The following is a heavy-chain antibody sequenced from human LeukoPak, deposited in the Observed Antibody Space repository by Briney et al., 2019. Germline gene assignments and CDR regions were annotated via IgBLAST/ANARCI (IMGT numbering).Heavy chain of an antibody. V-gene: IGHV3-21*01. CDR2: ISSSSYI. J-gene: IGHJ4*02. D-gene: IGHD6-6*01. CDR3: ARAALEYSSSASNDY. Sequence: GGSLRLSCAASGFTFSSYSMNWVRQAPGKGLEWVSSISSSSYIYYADSVKGRFTISRDNAKNSLYLQMNSLRAEDTAVYYCARAALEYSSSASNDYWGQGTLVTVSS. CDR1: GFTFSSYS.